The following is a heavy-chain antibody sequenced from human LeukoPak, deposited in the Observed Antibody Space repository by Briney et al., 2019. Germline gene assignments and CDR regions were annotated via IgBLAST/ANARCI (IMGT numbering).Heavy chain of an antibody. J-gene: IGHJ5*02. CDR3: ARLVGTGYCSGGSCYTIPSWFDP. Sequence: PLETLSLTSTVSGGSISSTNYSGGWIRPPPGKGLEWIGGVYYSGSTYYNPSLMSRVTISVDTSNNQFSLKLSSVTAADTAVYYCARLVGTGYCSGGSCYTIPSWFDPWGQGTLVTVSS. D-gene: IGHD2-15*01. V-gene: IGHV4-39*01. CDR2: VYYSGST. CDR1: GGSISSTNYS.